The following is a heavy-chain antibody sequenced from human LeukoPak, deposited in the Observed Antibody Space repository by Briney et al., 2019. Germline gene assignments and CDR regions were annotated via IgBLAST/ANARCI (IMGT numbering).Heavy chain of an antibody. J-gene: IGHJ4*02. D-gene: IGHD1-26*01. CDR2: FDPEDGET. V-gene: IGHV1-24*01. Sequence: ASVKVSCKVSGYTLTELSMHWVRQAPGKGLEWMGGFDPEDGETIYAQKFQGRVTMTEDTSTDTAYMELSSLRSEDTAVYYCATPIAGAYLFDYWGQGTLVTVSS. CDR1: GYTLTELS. CDR3: ATPIAGAYLFDY.